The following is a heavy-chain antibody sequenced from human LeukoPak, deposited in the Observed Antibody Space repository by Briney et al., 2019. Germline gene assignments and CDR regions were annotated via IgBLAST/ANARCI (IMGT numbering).Heavy chain of an antibody. Sequence: GGSLRLSCAASGFTFSSYSMNWVRQAPGKWLEWVSSISSSSSYIYYADSVKGRFTISRDNAKNSLYLQMNSLRAEDTAVYYCARYCSSTSCYGFDPWGQGTLVTVSS. V-gene: IGHV3-21*01. J-gene: IGHJ5*02. CDR3: ARYCSSTSCYGFDP. D-gene: IGHD2-2*01. CDR2: ISSSSSYI. CDR1: GFTFSSYS.